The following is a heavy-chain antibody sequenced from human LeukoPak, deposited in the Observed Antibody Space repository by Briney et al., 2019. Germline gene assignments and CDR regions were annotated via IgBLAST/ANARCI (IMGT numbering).Heavy chain of an antibody. V-gene: IGHV4-59*01. D-gene: IGHD3-10*02. CDR3: ARSTGSTMFIDY. Sequence: PSETLSLTCTVSGVSISPYYWSWIRQPPGKGLEWLGYIYYSGNTEYKPSLKNRVAMSVDTSKNQFSLRLSSVTAADTAVYYCARSTGSTMFIDYWGQGTLVSVSS. CDR2: IYYSGNT. J-gene: IGHJ4*02. CDR1: GVSISPYY.